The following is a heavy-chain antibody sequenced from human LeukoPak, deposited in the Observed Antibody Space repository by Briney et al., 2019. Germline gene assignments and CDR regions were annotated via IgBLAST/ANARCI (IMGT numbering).Heavy chain of an antibody. CDR1: GFTISTYW. J-gene: IGHJ3*02. V-gene: IGHV3-7*01. D-gene: IGHD1-26*01. CDR3: ARTQWELLRGAFDI. CDR2: RKQDGSEK. Sequence: TGGSLSLSCAAPGFTISTYWMSWVRQDPGKGLEWVANRKQDGSEKYYVDSVKGRFTISRDNAKNSLYLQMNSLRAEDTAVYYCARTQWELLRGAFDIWGQGTMVTVSS.